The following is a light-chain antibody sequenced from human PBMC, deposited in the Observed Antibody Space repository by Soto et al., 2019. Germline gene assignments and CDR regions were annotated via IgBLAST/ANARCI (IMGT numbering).Light chain of an antibody. V-gene: IGKV2-28*01. Sequence: DIVMTQSPLSLPVTPGEPASISCRSSQSLLHRNGKTYLDWYLQKPGQSPQLLIYLGSNRASGVPDRFTGNGSGTDFTLKISRVEAEDVGVYYCMQALQSPRTFGQGTKLEIK. CDR1: QSLLHRNGKTY. CDR2: LGS. CDR3: MQALQSPRT. J-gene: IGKJ2*01.